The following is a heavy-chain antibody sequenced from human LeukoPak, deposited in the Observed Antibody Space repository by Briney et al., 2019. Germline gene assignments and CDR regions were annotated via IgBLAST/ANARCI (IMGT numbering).Heavy chain of an antibody. J-gene: IGHJ4*02. CDR3: ARDLRSNNYYDSSGYHDY. CDR2: VSSSSSYI. Sequence: GGSLRLSCAASGFTFSSYSMNWVRQAPGKGLEWVSSVSSSSSYIYYADSVKGRFTISRDNAKNSLYLQMNSLRAEDTAVHYCARDLRSNNYYDSSGYHDYWGQGTLVTVSS. CDR1: GFTFSSYS. V-gene: IGHV3-21*01. D-gene: IGHD3-22*01.